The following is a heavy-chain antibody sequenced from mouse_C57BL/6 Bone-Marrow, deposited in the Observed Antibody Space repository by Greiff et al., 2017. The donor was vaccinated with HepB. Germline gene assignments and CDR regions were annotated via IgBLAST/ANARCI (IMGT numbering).Heavy chain of an antibody. J-gene: IGHJ2*01. Sequence: EVKLVESGGGLVKPGGSLKLSCAASGFTFSSYAMSWVRQTPEKRLEWVATISDGGSYTYYPDNVKGRFTISRDNAKNNLYLQMSHLKSEDTAMNYCARGDYWGQGTTLTVSS. CDR1: GFTFSSYA. V-gene: IGHV5-4*03. CDR3: ARGDY. CDR2: ISDGGSYT.